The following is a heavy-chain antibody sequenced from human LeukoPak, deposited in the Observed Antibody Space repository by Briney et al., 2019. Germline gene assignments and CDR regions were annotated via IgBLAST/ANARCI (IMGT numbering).Heavy chain of an antibody. V-gene: IGHV4-59*01. D-gene: IGHD2/OR15-2a*01. Sequence: SETLSLTCTVSGGSISSFYWSWIRQPPGKGLEWIGYIYYTGSTSYNPSLKSRVTMSVDTSKSEFSLKLSSVTAADTAVYYCARSMGDFDFWGQGTLVTVSS. CDR3: ARSMGDFDF. CDR1: GGSISSFY. J-gene: IGHJ4*02. CDR2: IYYTGST.